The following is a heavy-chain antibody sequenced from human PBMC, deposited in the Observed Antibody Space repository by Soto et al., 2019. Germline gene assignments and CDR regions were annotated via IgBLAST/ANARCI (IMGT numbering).Heavy chain of an antibody. J-gene: IGHJ5*02. Sequence: EVQLLESGGGLVQHGGSLRLSCAASGFTFSSYAMSWVRQAPGKGLEWVSAISGSGGSTYYADSVKGRFTSSRDNSKNALYLQMNSLRAEDTAVYYCARGGWFGSNWFDPWGQGTLVTVSS. CDR2: ISGSGGST. V-gene: IGHV3-23*01. D-gene: IGHD6-19*01. CDR3: ARGGWFGSNWFDP. CDR1: GFTFSSYA.